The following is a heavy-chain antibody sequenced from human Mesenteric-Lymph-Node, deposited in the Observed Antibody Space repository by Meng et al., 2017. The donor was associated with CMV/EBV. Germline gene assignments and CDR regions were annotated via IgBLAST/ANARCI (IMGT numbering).Heavy chain of an antibody. CDR1: GYTFTDYY. V-gene: IGHV1-2*02. J-gene: IGHJ3*02. D-gene: IGHD3-16*02. CDR3: ARDYRFDAFDI. Sequence: ASVKVSCKPSGYTFTDYYVHWVRQAPGQGLEWMGWINPNDGAPNYAQKFQGRVTMTRDTSISTAYMELSRLRSDDTAVYYCARDYRFDAFDIWGQGTMVTVSS. CDR2: INPNDGAP.